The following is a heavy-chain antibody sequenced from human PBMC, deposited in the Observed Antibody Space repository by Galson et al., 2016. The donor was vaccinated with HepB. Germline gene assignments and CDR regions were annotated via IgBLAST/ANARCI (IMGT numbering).Heavy chain of an antibody. CDR2: INSSSNYI. D-gene: IGHD2/OR15-2a*01. CDR3: ARDGSIFDY. CDR1: GFTFSSYS. J-gene: IGHJ4*02. V-gene: IGHV3-21*01. Sequence: SLRLSCAASGFTFSSYSMNWVRQAPGKGLEWVSSINSSSNYIDNADSVKGRFTISRDTAKNSLYLQMSSLSAEDTAVYFCARDGSIFDYWGQGTLVTFSS.